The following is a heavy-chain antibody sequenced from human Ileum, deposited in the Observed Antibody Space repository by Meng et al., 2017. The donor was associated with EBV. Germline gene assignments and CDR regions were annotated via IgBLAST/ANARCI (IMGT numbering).Heavy chain of an antibody. CDR2: IYYSGST. CDR3: ARNVPGTSAYYD. CDR1: GYPISSTNW. D-gene: IGHD3-22*01. V-gene: IGHV4-28*01. Sequence: QVRLQESGPCLVKPSDPLSRPCAYLGYPISSTNWWGWIRQSPGKGLEWIGYIYYSGSTSYNPSRKSRVTMSVDTSKNQFSLNLNSVTAVDTAVYYCARNVPGTSAYYDWGQGTLVTVSS. J-gene: IGHJ4*02.